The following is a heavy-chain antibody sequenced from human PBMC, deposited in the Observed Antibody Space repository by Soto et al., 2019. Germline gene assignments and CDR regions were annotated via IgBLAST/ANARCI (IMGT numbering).Heavy chain of an antibody. Sequence: EVQLVESGGGLVQPGGSLRLSCAASGFTFSRYWMSWVRQAPGTGLEWVAYIKQDGSEKDYVDSVKGRFTISRDNAKNSLYLQMNSLRAEDTAVYYCAIHPGGTSWGYWGQGTLVTVSS. J-gene: IGHJ4*02. CDR2: IKQDGSEK. CDR1: GFTFSRYW. D-gene: IGHD2-2*01. V-gene: IGHV3-7*01. CDR3: AIHPGGTSWGY.